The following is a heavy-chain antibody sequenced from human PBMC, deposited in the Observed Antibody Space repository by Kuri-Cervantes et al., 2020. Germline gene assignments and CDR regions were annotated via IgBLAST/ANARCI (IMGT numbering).Heavy chain of an antibody. J-gene: IGHJ3*02. CDR2: INHSGGT. CDR1: GGSFSGYY. CDR3: AKGFRGSGPVAFDI. V-gene: IGHV4-34*01. D-gene: IGHD2-15*01. Sequence: ESLKISCAVYGGSFSGYYWSWIRQPPGKGLEWIGEINHSGGTNYNPSLKSRVTISVDTSKNQLSLKLSSVTAADTALYYCAKGFRGSGPVAFDIWGQGTMVTVSS.